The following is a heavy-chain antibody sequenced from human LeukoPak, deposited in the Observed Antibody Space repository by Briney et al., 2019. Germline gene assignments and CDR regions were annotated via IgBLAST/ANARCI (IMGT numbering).Heavy chain of an antibody. J-gene: IGHJ6*02. V-gene: IGHV3-23*01. Sequence: GGSLRLSCAASGFTFSSYAKSWVRQAPGKGLEWVSAISGSGGSTYYADSVKGRFTISRDNSKNTLYLQMNSLRAEDTAVYYCAKDRAYSYGDYYYYGMDVWGQGTTVTVSS. CDR3: AKDRAYSYGDYYYYGMDV. CDR1: GFTFSSYA. D-gene: IGHD5-18*01. CDR2: ISGSGGST.